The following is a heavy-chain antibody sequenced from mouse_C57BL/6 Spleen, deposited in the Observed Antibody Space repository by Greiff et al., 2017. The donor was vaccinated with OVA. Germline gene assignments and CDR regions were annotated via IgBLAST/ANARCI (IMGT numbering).Heavy chain of an antibody. CDR3: ARMLDGYYSWFAY. V-gene: IGHV1-75*01. CDR1: GYTFTDYY. CDR2: IFPGSGST. J-gene: IGHJ3*01. Sequence: QVQLKQSGPELVKPGASVKISCKASGYTFTDYYINWVKQRPGQGLEWIGWIFPGSGSTYYNEKFKGKATLTVDKSSSTAYMLLSSLTSEDSAVYFGARMLDGYYSWFAYWGQGTLVTVSA. D-gene: IGHD2-3*01.